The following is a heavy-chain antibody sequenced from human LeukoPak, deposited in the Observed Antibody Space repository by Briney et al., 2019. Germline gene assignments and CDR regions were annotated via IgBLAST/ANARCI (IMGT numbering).Heavy chain of an antibody. CDR2: INPSGGST. J-gene: IGHJ5*02. V-gene: IGHV1-46*01. CDR3: ARDLGARVGVYDSSGYPNWFDP. CDR1: GYTFTSYY. Sequence: ASVKVSCKASGYTFTSYYMHWVRQAPGQGLEWMGIINPSGGSTSYAQKFQGRVTMTRDMSTSIVYMELSSLRSEDTAVYYCARDLGARVGVYDSSGYPNWFDPWGQGTLVTVSS. D-gene: IGHD3-22*01.